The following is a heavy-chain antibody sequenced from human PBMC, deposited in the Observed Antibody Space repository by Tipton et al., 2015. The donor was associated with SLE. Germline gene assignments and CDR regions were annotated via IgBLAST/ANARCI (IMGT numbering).Heavy chain of an antibody. Sequence: GSLRLSCAASGFDFSSYWMSWVRQAPGKGLEWVAFIRNDGNVKNYADSVRGRFTLSRDNFRKTLVLQMNSLRPEDTAVYYCATLSGRDMWGQGTMVTVPS. CDR2: IRNDGNVK. V-gene: IGHV3-30*02. CDR3: ATLSGRDM. CDR1: GFDFSSYW. J-gene: IGHJ3*01. D-gene: IGHD6-19*01.